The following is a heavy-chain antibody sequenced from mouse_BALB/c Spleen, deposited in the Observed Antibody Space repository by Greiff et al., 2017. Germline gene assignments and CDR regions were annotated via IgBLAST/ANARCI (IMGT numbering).Heavy chain of an antibody. J-gene: IGHJ4*01. CDR1: GFTFSSYG. CDR2: ISSGGSYT. Sequence: EVQRVESGGDLVKPGGSLKLSCAASGFTFSSYGMSWVRQTPDKRLEWVATISSGGSYTYYPDSVKGRFTISRDNAKNTLYLQMSSLKSEDTAMYYCARLITTAYYAMDYWGQGTSVTVSS. V-gene: IGHV5-6*01. CDR3: ARLITTAYYAMDY. D-gene: IGHD1-2*01.